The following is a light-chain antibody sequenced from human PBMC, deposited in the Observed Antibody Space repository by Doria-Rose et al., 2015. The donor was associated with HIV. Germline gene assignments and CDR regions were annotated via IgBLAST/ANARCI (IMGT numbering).Light chain of an antibody. CDR1: QRVSRSY. J-gene: IGKJ2*01. CDR3: HQDSNVPYT. V-gene: IGKV3D-7*01. Sequence: SCRASQRVSRSYLSWYQQKPGQAPRLLIYDVSTRATGIPARFSGSGSGTDFTLTISSLQPEDFAVYFCHQDSNVPYTFGQGTKLEIK. CDR2: DVS.